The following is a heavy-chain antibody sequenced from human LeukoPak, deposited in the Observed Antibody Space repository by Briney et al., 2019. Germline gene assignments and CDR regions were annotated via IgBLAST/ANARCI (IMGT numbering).Heavy chain of an antibody. V-gene: IGHV3-33*06. D-gene: IGHD6-13*01. CDR3: AKEIAAAANWFDP. Sequence: GRSLRLSCAASGFTFSSYGMHWVRQAPGRGLEWVAVIWYDGSNKYYADSVKGRFTISRDNSKNTLYLQMNSLRAEDTAVYYCAKEIAAAANWFDPWGPGTLVTVSS. J-gene: IGHJ5*02. CDR1: GFTFSSYG. CDR2: IWYDGSNK.